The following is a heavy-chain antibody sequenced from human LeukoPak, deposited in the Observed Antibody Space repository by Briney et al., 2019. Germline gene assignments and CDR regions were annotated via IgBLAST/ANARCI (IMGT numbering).Heavy chain of an antibody. CDR3: ARGVRRLSAILFDY. CDR1: GYTYRDYG. V-gene: IGHV1-69*05. J-gene: IGHJ4*02. D-gene: IGHD2/OR15-2a*01. Sequence: GASVKVSCKTSGYTYRDYGITWVGQAPGQGLEWMGGMIPIFGIANYAQKFQGRVTITTDQSTSTAYMELSSLRSEDSDVYYCARGVRRLSAILFDYWGQGTLVTVSS. CDR2: MIPIFGIA.